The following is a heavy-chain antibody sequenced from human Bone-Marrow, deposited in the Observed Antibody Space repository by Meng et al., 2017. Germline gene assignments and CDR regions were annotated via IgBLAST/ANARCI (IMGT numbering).Heavy chain of an antibody. CDR3: ATGGDTAMATIDY. V-gene: IGHV4-38-2*01. J-gene: IGHJ4*02. CDR1: GYSISSGYY. CDR2: IYHSGST. D-gene: IGHD5-18*01. Sequence: SETLSLTCAVSGYSISSGYYWGWIRQPPGKGLEWIGSIYHSGSTYYNPSLKSRVTISVDTSKNQSSLKLSSVTAADTAVYYCATGGDTAMATIDYWGQETLVTVSS.